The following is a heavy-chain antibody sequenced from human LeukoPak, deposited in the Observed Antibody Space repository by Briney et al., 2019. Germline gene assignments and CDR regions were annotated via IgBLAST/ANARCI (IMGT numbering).Heavy chain of an antibody. D-gene: IGHD3-22*01. CDR3: VVKLDYYYESSGYYYEGIDY. Sequence: GWSLRFSCASSEVSGGGDVRIWGRQDPAKRFQCFSVMYSGGNTYYADSVKGRFTISRDNSKSTLYLRMNNLRAEDTAVYYCVVKLDYYYESSGYYYEGIDYWGQGTLVTVSS. J-gene: IGHJ4*02. V-gene: IGHV3-53*01. CDR1: EVSGGGDV. CDR2: MYSGGNT.